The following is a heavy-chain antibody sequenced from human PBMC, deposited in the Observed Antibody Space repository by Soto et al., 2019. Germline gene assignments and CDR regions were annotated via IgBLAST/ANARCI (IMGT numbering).Heavy chain of an antibody. CDR1: GGSLSSSSW. J-gene: IGHJ4*02. CDR3: VHHGGDPYYHDF. V-gene: IGHV4-4*02. Sequence: QVQLQESGPGLVNPSGTLSLTCAVSGGSLSSSSWWSWVRQPPGKALEWLGEIYYSGSTKYTPSLNSRVIISADQSKNDFSLRLSSVAAADTAVYYCVHHGGDPYYHDFWGQGMLVTVSS. D-gene: IGHD4-17*01. CDR2: IYYSGST.